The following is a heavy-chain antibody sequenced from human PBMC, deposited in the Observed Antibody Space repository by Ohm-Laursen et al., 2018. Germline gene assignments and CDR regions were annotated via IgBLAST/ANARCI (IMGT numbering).Heavy chain of an antibody. D-gene: IGHD3-3*01. CDR2: INPNSGGT. Sequence: GASVKVSCKASGYTFTSYDINWVRQAPGQGLEWMGWINPNSGGTNYAQKFQGRVTMTRDTSISTAYMELSRLRSDDTAVYYCARYGGREYDFWDGYYYYGMDVWGQGTTVTVSS. CDR1: GYTFTSYD. V-gene: IGHV1-2*02. J-gene: IGHJ6*02. CDR3: ARYGGREYDFWDGYYYYGMDV.